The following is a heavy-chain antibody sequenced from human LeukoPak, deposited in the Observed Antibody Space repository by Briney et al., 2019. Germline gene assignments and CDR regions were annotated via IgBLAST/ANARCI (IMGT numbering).Heavy chain of an antibody. J-gene: IGHJ6*02. CDR2: IGTIGDT. Sequence: PGGSLRLSCAASGFTFSNYDMHWVRQATGKGLEWVSAIGTIGDTYYVGSVKGRFTISRDNAKNTVYLQMNSLRTEDTAVYYCARGLPNYYGMDVWGQGTTVTVSS. CDR3: ARGLPNYYGMDV. CDR1: GFTFSNYD. V-gene: IGHV3-13*01.